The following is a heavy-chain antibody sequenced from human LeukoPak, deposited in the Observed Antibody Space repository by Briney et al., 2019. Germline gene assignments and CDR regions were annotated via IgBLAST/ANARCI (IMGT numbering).Heavy chain of an antibody. Sequence: PGGSLRLSCAASGFTFSSYSMNWVRQAPGKGLEWVSSISSSSSYIYYADSVKGRFTISRDNAKNSLYLQMNSLRAEDTAVYYCAKDTIPLAYCGGDCPKAGYWGQGTLVTVSS. CDR2: ISSSSSYI. J-gene: IGHJ4*02. V-gene: IGHV3-21*01. CDR1: GFTFSSYS. CDR3: AKDTIPLAYCGGDCPKAGY. D-gene: IGHD2-21*02.